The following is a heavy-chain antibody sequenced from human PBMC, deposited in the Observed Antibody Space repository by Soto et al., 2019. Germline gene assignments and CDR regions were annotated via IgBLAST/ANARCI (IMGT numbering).Heavy chain of an antibody. J-gene: IGHJ6*02. V-gene: IGHV4-34*01. CDR3: ARRNYDFWTLGV. CDR1: GGSFSGYY. D-gene: IGHD3-3*01. CDR2: INHSGST. Sequence: SETLSLTCAVYGGSFSGYYWSWIRQPPGKGLEWIGEINHSGSTNYNPSLKSRVTISVDTSKNQFSLKLSSVITADTAVYYCARRNYDFWTLGVWGQGTWVTVSS.